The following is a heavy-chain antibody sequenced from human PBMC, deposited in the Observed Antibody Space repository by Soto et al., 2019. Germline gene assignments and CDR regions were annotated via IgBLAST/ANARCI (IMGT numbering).Heavy chain of an antibody. Sequence: SETLSLTCAVYGGSFSGYYWSSIRQPPGKGLEWIGEINHSGSTNYNPSLKSRVTISVDTSKNQFSLKLSSVTAEDTAVYYCAREDTRIYYYYGMDVWGQGTTVTVSS. D-gene: IGHD2-15*01. CDR3: AREDTRIYYYYGMDV. V-gene: IGHV4-34*01. J-gene: IGHJ6*02. CDR1: GGSFSGYY. CDR2: INHSGST.